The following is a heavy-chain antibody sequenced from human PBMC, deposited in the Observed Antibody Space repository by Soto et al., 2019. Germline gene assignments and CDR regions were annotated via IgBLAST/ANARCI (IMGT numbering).Heavy chain of an antibody. Sequence: ASVKVSCKASGGTFSSYATSWVRQTPGQGLEWMGGIIPIFGTANYAQKFQGRVTITADESTSTAYMELSSLRSEDTAVYYCARRGGSSSGYYYYAMDVWGQGTTVTVSS. CDR2: IIPIFGTA. V-gene: IGHV1-69*13. J-gene: IGHJ6*02. CDR3: ARRGGSSSGYYYYAMDV. CDR1: GGTFSSYA. D-gene: IGHD6-6*01.